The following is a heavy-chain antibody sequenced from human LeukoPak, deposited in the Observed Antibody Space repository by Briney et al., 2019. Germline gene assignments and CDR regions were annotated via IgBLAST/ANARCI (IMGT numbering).Heavy chain of an antibody. CDR1: GGSISSYY. D-gene: IGHD3-9*01. Sequence: SETLSLTCTVSGGSISSYYWSWLRQPPGKGLEWIGNIFHSGSTNYNPSLKSRVTISVDTSKNQFSLKLNSVTAADTATYYCARDGAVDILTGYGAFYIWGQGTMVIVS. J-gene: IGHJ3*02. CDR2: IFHSGST. CDR3: ARDGAVDILTGYGAFYI. V-gene: IGHV4-59*01.